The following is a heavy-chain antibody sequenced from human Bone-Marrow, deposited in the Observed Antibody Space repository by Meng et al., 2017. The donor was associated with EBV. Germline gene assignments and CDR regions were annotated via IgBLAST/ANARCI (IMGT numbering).Heavy chain of an antibody. Sequence: VQVWPSGAEVKQPGSSVKVSCKASGGAFRRSAISWVRQVPGKGLEWMGGFLPIIGAPNYAETFQERVTITADESTSTAYMELGSLRHDDTAVYYCARESGRGYTPDYWGQGTLVTVSS. D-gene: IGHD3-10*01. J-gene: IGHJ4*02. V-gene: IGHV1-69*01. CDR3: ARESGRGYTPDY. CDR1: GGAFRRSA. CDR2: FLPIIGAP.